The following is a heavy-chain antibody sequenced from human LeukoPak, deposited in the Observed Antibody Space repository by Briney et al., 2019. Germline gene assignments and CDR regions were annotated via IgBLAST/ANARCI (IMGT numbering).Heavy chain of an antibody. CDR2: MNPNSGNT. D-gene: IGHD3-10*01. CDR3: AREGHEWNYYGSGSDGWFDP. V-gene: IGHV1-8*01. J-gene: IGHJ5*02. CDR1: GYTFTSYD. Sequence: ASVKVSCKASGYTFTSYDINWVRQATGQGLEWMGWMNPNSGNTGYAQKSQGRVTMTRNTSISTAYMELSSLRSEDTAVYYCAREGHEWNYYGSGSDGWFDPWGQGTLVTVSS.